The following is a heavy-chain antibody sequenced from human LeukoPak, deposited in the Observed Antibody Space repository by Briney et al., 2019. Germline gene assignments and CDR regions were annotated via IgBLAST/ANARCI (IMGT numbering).Heavy chain of an antibody. CDR2: IYYSGST. D-gene: IGHD3-22*01. CDR1: GGPISSRSYY. J-gene: IGHJ4*02. V-gene: IGHV4-39*01. Sequence: SETQSLTCTVSGGPISSRSYYWDWIRQPPGKGLEWVGSIYYSGSTYYNPSLKSRVTISVDTSKNQFSLKLSSVTAADTAVYYCARGSGRYYYDSSGYYGYWGQGTLVTVSS. CDR3: ARGSGRYYYDSSGYYGY.